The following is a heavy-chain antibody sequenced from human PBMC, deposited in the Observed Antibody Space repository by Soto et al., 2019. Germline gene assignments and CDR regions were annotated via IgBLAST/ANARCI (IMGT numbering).Heavy chain of an antibody. CDR2: IYHSGNT. Sequence: QVQLQESGPGLVKPSGTLSLTCAVSNGSISSSNWWTWVRQPPGKGLGWIGEIYHSGNTNYHPSLKSRVTMSVDKSKNQFSLRLTSVTAADTALYYCARQHDYTDYQYYFDYWGQGALVTVSS. J-gene: IGHJ4*02. D-gene: IGHD4-17*01. V-gene: IGHV4-4*02. CDR1: NGSISSSNW. CDR3: ARQHDYTDYQYYFDY.